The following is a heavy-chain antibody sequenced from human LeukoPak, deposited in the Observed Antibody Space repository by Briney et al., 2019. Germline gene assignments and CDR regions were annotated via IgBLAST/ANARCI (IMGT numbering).Heavy chain of an antibody. CDR3: ARLIVGAAFDLE. V-gene: IGHV3-53*01. J-gene: IGHJ4*02. Sequence: GGSLRLSCAASGFTVSSNYMSWVRQAPGKGLEWVSVIYSGGSTYYADSVKGRFTISRDNSKNTLYLQMNSLRAEDTAVYYCARLIVGAAFDLEWGQGTLVTVSS. D-gene: IGHD1-26*01. CDR2: IYSGGST. CDR1: GFTVSSNY.